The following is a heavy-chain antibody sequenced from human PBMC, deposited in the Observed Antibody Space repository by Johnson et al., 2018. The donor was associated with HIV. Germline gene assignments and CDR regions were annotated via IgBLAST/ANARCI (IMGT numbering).Heavy chain of an antibody. D-gene: IGHD6-13*01. J-gene: IGHJ3*02. V-gene: IGHV3-33*06. CDR1: GFTFSSYA. CDR3: AKDWAYSSSWYDEGLAFDI. CDR2: IWYDGINK. Sequence: QVQLVESAGGVVQPGRSLRLSCAASGFTFSSYAMHWVRQAPGKGLEWVANIWYDGINKYYADSVKGRFTISRDNSKNTLYLQMNSVRAEDTAVYYCAKDWAYSSSWYDEGLAFDIWGQGTMVTVSS.